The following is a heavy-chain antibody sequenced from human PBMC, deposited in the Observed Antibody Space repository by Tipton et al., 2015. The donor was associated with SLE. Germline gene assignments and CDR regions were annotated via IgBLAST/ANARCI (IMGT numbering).Heavy chain of an antibody. CDR2: ISGWSIYT. CDR3: ARGGYSSSWYVY. J-gene: IGHJ4*02. Sequence: SLRLSCVASGFSFNTYTMDWVRQAPGKGLEWVSSISGWSIYTYYTDSVKGRFTISRDNAKNSVYLQMSGLRAEDTAVYYCARGGYSSSWYVYWGQGTLVTVSS. CDR1: GFSFNTYT. D-gene: IGHD6-13*01. V-gene: IGHV3-21*03.